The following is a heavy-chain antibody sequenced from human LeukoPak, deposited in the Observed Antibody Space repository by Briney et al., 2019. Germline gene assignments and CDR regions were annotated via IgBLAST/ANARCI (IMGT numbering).Heavy chain of an antibody. D-gene: IGHD3-22*01. CDR2: ISYDGSNK. CDR3: ARDLEWDYYDSGGAFDI. Sequence: PGRSLRLSCAASGFTFSSYAMHWVRQAPGKGLEWVAVISYDGSNKYYADSVKGRFTISRDNSKNTLYLQMNSLRAEDTAVYYCARDLEWDYYDSGGAFDIWGQGTMVTVSS. CDR1: GFTFSSYA. J-gene: IGHJ3*02. V-gene: IGHV3-30-3*01.